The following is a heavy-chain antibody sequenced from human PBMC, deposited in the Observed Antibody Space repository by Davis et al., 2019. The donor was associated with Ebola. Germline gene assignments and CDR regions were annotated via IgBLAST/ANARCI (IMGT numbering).Heavy chain of an antibody. V-gene: IGHV5-10-1*01. CDR1: GYSFTSYW. J-gene: IGHJ6*02. CDR2: IDPSDSYT. D-gene: IGHD3-3*01. CDR3: ASVQPTYDFWSGPISPYYYYGMDV. Sequence: PGGSLRLSCKGSGYSFTSYWISWVRQMPGKGLEWMGRIDPSDSYTNYSPSFQGHVTISADKSISTAYLQWSSLKASDTAMYYCASVQPTYDFWSGPISPYYYYGMDVWGQGTTVTVSS.